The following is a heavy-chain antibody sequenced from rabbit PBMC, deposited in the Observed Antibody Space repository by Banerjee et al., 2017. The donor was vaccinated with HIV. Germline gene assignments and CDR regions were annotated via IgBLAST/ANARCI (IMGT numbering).Heavy chain of an antibody. J-gene: IGHJ4*01. CDR3: ARDAGSGPYIDGYFNL. Sequence: VESGGGLVQPGASLTLTCTASGFSFHSSYDMCWVPQAPGKGLEWIACIYTGNGKSYTAGWARGRFTISRTSSTTVTLRMTSLTVADTATYFCARDAGSGPYIDGYFNLWGPGTLVTVS. CDR2: IYTGNGKS. CDR1: GFSFHSSYD. D-gene: IGHD8-1*01. V-gene: IGHV1S40*01.